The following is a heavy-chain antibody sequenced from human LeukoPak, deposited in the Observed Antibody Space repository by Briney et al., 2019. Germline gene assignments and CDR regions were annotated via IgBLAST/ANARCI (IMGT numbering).Heavy chain of an antibody. Sequence: GASVKVSCKASGYTFTSYDVNWVRQATGQGLEWMGWMSPNSGNTGYAQKFQGRVTMTRDTSTSTVYMELSSLRSEDTAVYYCARLIIAAAGVNWFDPWGQGTLVTVSS. CDR3: ARLIIAAAGVNWFDP. CDR2: MSPNSGNT. V-gene: IGHV1-8*01. D-gene: IGHD6-13*01. J-gene: IGHJ5*02. CDR1: GYTFTSYD.